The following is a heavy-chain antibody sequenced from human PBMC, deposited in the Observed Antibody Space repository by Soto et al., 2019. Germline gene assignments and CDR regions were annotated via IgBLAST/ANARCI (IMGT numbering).Heavy chain of an antibody. CDR2: IDNDGGDT. CDR1: GFTFSGYW. CDR3: ARDTQHNCFYP. Sequence: DVHLVESGGGLVQPGGSMSLSCAASGFTFSGYWMHWVRHVPGKGLVWVARIDNDGGDTNYADSVEGRVIISRADTMNTRHLQINSLRSADSAISYCARDTQHNCFYPWGQGSGVTVSS. J-gene: IGHJ5*01. V-gene: IGHV3-74*01.